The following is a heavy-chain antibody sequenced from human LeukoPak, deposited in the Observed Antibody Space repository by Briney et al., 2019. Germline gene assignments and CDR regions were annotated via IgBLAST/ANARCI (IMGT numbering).Heavy chain of an antibody. D-gene: IGHD4-23*01. CDR3: ARRLYVVRGAYFDY. CDR2: IYYSGST. J-gene: IGHJ4*02. V-gene: IGHV4-39*01. Sequence: PSETLSLTCTVSGGSISSSSYYWGWIRQPPGKGLEWIGSIYYSGSTYYNPSLKSRVTISVDASKNQFSLKLSSVTAADTAVYYCARRLYVVRGAYFDYWGQGTLVTVSS. CDR1: GGSISSSSYY.